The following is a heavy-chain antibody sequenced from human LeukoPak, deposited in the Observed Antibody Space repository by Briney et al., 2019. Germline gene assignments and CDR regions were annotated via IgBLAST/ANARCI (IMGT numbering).Heavy chain of an antibody. D-gene: IGHD3-22*01. CDR2: IYYSGST. V-gene: IGHV4-59*08. CDR1: GGSISSYY. Sequence: SETLSLTCTVSGGSISSYYWSWIRQPPGKGLEWIGYIYYSGSTNYNPSLKSRVTISVDTSKNQFSLKLSSVTAADTAVYYCARLASYYYDSSGFDYMDVWGKGTTVTVSS. CDR3: ARLASYYYDSSGFDYMDV. J-gene: IGHJ6*03.